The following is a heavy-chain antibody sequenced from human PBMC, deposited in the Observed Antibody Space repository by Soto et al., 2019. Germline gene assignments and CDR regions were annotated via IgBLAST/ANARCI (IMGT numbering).Heavy chain of an antibody. CDR1: GGSISSYY. CDR3: AREAPAYSSSPGNANWFDS. J-gene: IGHJ5*01. D-gene: IGHD6-13*01. Sequence: QVQLQESGPGLVKPSETLSLTCTVSGGSISSYYWSWIRQPAGKGLEWIGRIYTSGSTNYNPSLKSRVTMSVDTSKNQFSLKLSSVTAADTAVYYCAREAPAYSSSPGNANWFDSWGQGTLVTVSS. V-gene: IGHV4-4*07. CDR2: IYTSGST.